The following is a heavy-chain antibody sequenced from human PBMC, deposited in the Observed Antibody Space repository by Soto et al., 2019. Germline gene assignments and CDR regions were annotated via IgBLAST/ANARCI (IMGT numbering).Heavy chain of an antibody. V-gene: IGHV1-2*04. CDR2: INPNSGGT. J-gene: IGHJ4*02. D-gene: IGHD6-13*01. CDR1: GYTFTGYY. Sequence: GASVKVSCKASGYTFTGYYMHWLRQAPGQGLEWMGWINPNSGGTNYAQKFQGWVTMTRDTSISTAYMELSRLRSDDTAVYYCARGFDIAAAGTGFDYWGQGTLVTVSS. CDR3: ARGFDIAAAGTGFDY.